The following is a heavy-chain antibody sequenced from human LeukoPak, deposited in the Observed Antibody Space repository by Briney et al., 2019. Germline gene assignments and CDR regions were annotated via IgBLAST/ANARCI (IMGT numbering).Heavy chain of an antibody. Sequence: GRSLRLSCAASGFTFSSYAMHWVRQAPGKGLEWVAVISYDGSNKYYADSVKGRFTISRDNSKNTLYLQMNSLRAEDTAVYYYARSTALWPHDYWGQGTLVTVSS. V-gene: IGHV3-30-3*01. CDR1: GFTFSSYA. D-gene: IGHD3-10*01. J-gene: IGHJ4*02. CDR3: ARSTALWPHDY. CDR2: ISYDGSNK.